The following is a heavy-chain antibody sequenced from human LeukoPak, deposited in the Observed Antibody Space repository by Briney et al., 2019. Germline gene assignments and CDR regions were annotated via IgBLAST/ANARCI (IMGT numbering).Heavy chain of an antibody. V-gene: IGHV4-34*01. J-gene: IGHJ4*02. D-gene: IGHD2-15*01. CDR1: GGSFSGYC. CDR2: INHSGST. Sequence: SETLSLTCAVYGGSFSGYCWSWIRQPPGKGLEWIGEINHSGSTNYNPSLKSRVTISVDTSKNQFSLKLSSVTAADTAVYYCARGLVAAMSPFDYWGQGTLVTVSS. CDR3: ARGLVAAMSPFDY.